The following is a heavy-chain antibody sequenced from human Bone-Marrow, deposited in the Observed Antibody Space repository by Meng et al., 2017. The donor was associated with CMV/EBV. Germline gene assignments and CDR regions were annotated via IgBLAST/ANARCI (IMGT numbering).Heavy chain of an antibody. V-gene: IGHV3-53*01. CDR3: ASFIFDY. CDR2: IYSGGST. Sequence: EVERGEGGGGLIQPGGPLSLSCAASGFTVSSNYMSWVRQAPGKGLEWVSVIYSGGSTYYADSVKGRFTISRDNSKNTLYLQMNSLRAEDTAVYYCASFIFDYWGQGTLVTVSS. CDR1: GFTVSSNY. J-gene: IGHJ4*02.